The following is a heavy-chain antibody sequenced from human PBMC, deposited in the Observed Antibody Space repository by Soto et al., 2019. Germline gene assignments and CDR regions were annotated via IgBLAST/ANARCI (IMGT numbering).Heavy chain of an antibody. CDR1: GGTFSSYA. J-gene: IGHJ6*02. V-gene: IGHV1-69*13. Sequence: ASVTVSCKASGGTFSSYAISWVRQAPGQGLEWMGGIIPIFGTANYAQKFQGRVTITADESTSTAYMELSSLRSEDTAVYYCASALTPNLYYYYYGMDVWGQGTTVTVSS. CDR3: ASALTPNLYYYYYGMDV. CDR2: IIPIFGTA.